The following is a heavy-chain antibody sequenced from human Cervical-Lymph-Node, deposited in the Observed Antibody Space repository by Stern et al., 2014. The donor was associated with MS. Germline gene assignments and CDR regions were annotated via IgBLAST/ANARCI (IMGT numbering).Heavy chain of an antibody. D-gene: IGHD6-19*01. V-gene: IGHV4-4*02. CDR3: ARGSPKQWLEVLGLIGWFDP. CDR1: GGSISSDNW. Sequence: VQLVESGPGLVKPSGTLSLTCAVSGGSISSDNWWSWVRQPPGKGLEWVGEIYHSGSTNYNPSLKSRVTISVDKSKNHFSLKLSSVTAADTAVYYCARGSPKQWLEVLGLIGWFDPWGQGTLVTVSS. CDR2: IYHSGST. J-gene: IGHJ5*02.